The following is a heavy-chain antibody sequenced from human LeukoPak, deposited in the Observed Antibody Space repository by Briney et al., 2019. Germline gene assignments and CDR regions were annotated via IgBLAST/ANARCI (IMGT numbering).Heavy chain of an antibody. CDR2: IYHSGST. V-gene: IGHV4-4*02. Sequence: PGGSLRLSCAASGFTFSSYWMSWVRQPPGKGLEWIGEIYHSGSTNYNPSLKSRVTISVDKSKNQFSLKLSSVTAADTAVYYCALMATIAYWGQGTLVTVSS. CDR3: ALMATIAY. CDR1: GFTFSSYW. J-gene: IGHJ4*02. D-gene: IGHD5-24*01.